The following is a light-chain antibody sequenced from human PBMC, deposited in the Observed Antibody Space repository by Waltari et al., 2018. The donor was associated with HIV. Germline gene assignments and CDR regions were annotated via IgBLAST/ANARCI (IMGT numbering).Light chain of an antibody. CDR3: QKYDDPSLT. J-gene: IGKJ4*01. CDR1: QGISNY. CDR2: DAS. V-gene: IGKV1-33*01. Sequence: DIQMTQSPSSLSASVGDRVTITCQASQGISNYLNLYQQKPGKAPKLLIYDASLLYTGVPSRFSGSGSGTYFTFTISRLQPEDIATYYCQKYDDPSLTFGGGTKVQI.